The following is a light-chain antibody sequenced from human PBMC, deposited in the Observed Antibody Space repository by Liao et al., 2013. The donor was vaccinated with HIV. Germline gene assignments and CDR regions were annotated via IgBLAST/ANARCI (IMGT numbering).Light chain of an antibody. CDR3: QTWDSSDVV. CDR2: QDS. CDR1: ELTDKY. V-gene: IGLV3-1*01. J-gene: IGLJ2*01. Sequence: SYELAQPPSVSVSPGQTASITCAGGELTDKYVCWYQQKPGQSPVLVIYQDSKRPSGIPERFSGSNSGNAATLTITGTQSIDEADYYCQTWDSSDVVFGGGTKLTVL.